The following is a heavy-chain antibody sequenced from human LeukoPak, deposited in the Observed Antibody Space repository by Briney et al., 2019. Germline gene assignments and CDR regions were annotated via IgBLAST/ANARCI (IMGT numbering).Heavy chain of an antibody. CDR2: IYYSGST. V-gene: IGHV4-59*01. CDR1: GGSISNYY. J-gene: IGHJ3*02. CDR3: ARRVATIFDDAFDI. D-gene: IGHD5-24*01. Sequence: SETLSLTCTVSGGSISNYYWSWIRQPPGKGLEWIGYIYYSGSTNYNPSLKSRVTISVDTSKNQFSLKLSSVTAADTAVYYCARRVATIFDDAFDILGQGTMVTVSS.